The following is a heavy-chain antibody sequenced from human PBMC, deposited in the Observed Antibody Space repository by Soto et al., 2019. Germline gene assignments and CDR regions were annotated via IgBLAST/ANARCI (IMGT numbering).Heavy chain of an antibody. J-gene: IGHJ4*02. D-gene: IGHD3-22*01. Sequence: ASVKVSCKASGYTFTDYYIYWLRQALGHGLEWMGWINPNSGATNYAHNFQGRVTMTRDTSISTAYLQLSRLRSDDTAVYYCVLSYYDSSGYYFDYWGQGTLVTVSS. CDR3: VLSYYDSSGYYFDY. CDR1: GYTFTDYY. CDR2: INPNSGAT. V-gene: IGHV1-2*02.